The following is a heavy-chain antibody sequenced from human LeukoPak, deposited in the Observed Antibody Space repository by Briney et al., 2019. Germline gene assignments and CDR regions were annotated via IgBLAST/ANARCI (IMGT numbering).Heavy chain of an antibody. J-gene: IGHJ5*02. CDR2: SDTSGKT. D-gene: IGHD6-13*01. Sequence: RPSEPLSLTCTVTVGSISCQYWSGIRQSPRKALEWIRRSDTSGKTSYSPSLKSRVTISIDKSKGQFSLKVNSVTAADTAVYYCARGVGSSSSNWFDPWGQGALVTVSS. CDR3: ARGVGSSSSNWFDP. V-gene: IGHV4-4*07. CDR1: VGSISCQY.